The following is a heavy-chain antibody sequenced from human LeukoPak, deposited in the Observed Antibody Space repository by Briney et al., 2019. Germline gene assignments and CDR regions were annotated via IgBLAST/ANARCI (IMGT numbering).Heavy chain of an antibody. CDR2: INPNSGYT. CDR3: ALLGYCSGGTCYPFDY. D-gene: IGHD2-15*01. CDR1: GYTFTAYY. V-gene: IGHV1-2*02. Sequence: ASVKVSCKASGYTFTAYYMHWVRQAPGQGLEWVGWINPNSGYTSFAQKFQGRVTMTRDTSISTAYMELSRLKSDDTAVYYCALLGYCSGGTCYPFDYWGQGTRVTVSS. J-gene: IGHJ4*02.